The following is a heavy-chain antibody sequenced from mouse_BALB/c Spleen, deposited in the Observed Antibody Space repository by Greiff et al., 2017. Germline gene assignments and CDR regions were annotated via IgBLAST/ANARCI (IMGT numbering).Heavy chain of an antibody. CDR1: GYTFTSYW. D-gene: IGHD2-2*01. Sequence: VQLQQSGAELARPGASVKLSCKASGYTFTSYWMQWVKQRPGQGLEWIGAIYPGDGDTRYTQKFKGKATLTADKSSSTAYMQLSSLASEDSAVYYCARRVLYGYDRRGAMDYWGQGTSVTVSS. CDR2: IYPGDGDT. CDR3: ARRVLYGYDRRGAMDY. V-gene: IGHV1-87*01. J-gene: IGHJ4*01.